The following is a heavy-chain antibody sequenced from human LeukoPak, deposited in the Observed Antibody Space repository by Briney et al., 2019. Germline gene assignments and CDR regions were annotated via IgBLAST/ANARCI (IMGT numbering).Heavy chain of an antibody. V-gene: IGHV4-59*08. J-gene: IGHJ4*02. Sequence: SETLSLTCTVSGGSISDYYWSWLRQSPGKGLEWIGYFYYSGTSSYNPSLKSRVSFSPGTSENHFSLKLTSVTAADTAVYYCARHYYGDVYYFDLWGQGTLVTVSS. D-gene: IGHD3-16*01. CDR3: ARHYYGDVYYFDL. CDR2: FYYSGTS. CDR1: GGSISDYY.